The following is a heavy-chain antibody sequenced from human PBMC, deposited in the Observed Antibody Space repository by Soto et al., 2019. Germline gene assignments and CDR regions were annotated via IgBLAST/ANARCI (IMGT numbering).Heavy chain of an antibody. D-gene: IGHD5-12*01. CDR1: GGSFSGYY. Sequence: QVQLQQWGAGLLKPSETLSLTCAVYGGSFSGYYWSWIRQPPGKGLEWIGEINHSGSTNYNPSLNSRVTISVDTSKNQFSLKLSSVTAADTAVYYCARGGYIVATITRFDYWGQGTLVTGSS. V-gene: IGHV4-34*01. CDR3: ARGGYIVATITRFDY. CDR2: INHSGST. J-gene: IGHJ4*02.